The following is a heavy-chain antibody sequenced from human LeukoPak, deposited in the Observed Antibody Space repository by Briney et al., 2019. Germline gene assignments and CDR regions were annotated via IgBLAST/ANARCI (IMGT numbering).Heavy chain of an antibody. CDR3: ARHTNGWYGAFDI. V-gene: IGHV3-7*01. CDR1: GFSFSTYW. Sequence: GGFLRLSCAVSGFSFSTYWMTWVRQAPGKGLEWVGNIKEDGSEKYYVDSVRGRFTISRDIAKNSLYLQMNSLRAEDTAVYYCARHTNGWYGAFDIWGQGTMVTVSS. CDR2: IKEDGSEK. J-gene: IGHJ3*02. D-gene: IGHD6-19*01.